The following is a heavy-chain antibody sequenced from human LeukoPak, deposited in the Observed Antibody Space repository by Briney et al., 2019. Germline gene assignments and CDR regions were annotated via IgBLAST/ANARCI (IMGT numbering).Heavy chain of an antibody. CDR1: GFTFSSYA. CDR3: ARDPRSSGWYYYYYYGMDV. CDR2: ISYDGSSK. J-gene: IGHJ6*04. V-gene: IGHV3-30*04. D-gene: IGHD6-19*01. Sequence: GGSLRLSCAASGFTFSSYAMHWVRQAPGKGLEWVAVISYDGSSKYYADSVKGRFTLSRDNSKNTLYLQMNSLRAEDTAVYYCARDPRSSGWYYYYYYGMDVWGKGTTVTVSS.